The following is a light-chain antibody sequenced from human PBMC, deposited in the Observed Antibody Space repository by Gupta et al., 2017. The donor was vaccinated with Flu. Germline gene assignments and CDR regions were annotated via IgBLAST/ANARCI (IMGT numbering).Light chain of an antibody. V-gene: IGLV4-69*02. CDR3: QTWGTGIRV. CDR1: SGHSNYA. Sequence: QLVLTQSPSASASLGASVRLTCTLSSGHSNYAIAWHQQQPEKGPRYLMKLNSDGSHSTGDGIPDRFSGSSSGAERYLTISNLQSEDEADYYCQTWGTGIRVFGGGTKLTVL. J-gene: IGLJ3*02. CDR2: LNSDGSH.